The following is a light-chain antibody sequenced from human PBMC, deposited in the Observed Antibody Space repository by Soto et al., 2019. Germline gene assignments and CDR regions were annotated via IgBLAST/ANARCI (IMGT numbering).Light chain of an antibody. V-gene: IGKV1-17*03. Sequence: DIQMTQSPSAMSASVGDRVTITCRASQGISNYLAWFQQQPGKVPSRLIHAASTLHRGVPSRFSVSGSGSEFTLTLSSLQPEDFATYSCLQHSGYPLPFGQGPKVEIQ. J-gene: IGKJ1*01. CDR1: QGISNY. CDR3: LQHSGYPLP. CDR2: AAS.